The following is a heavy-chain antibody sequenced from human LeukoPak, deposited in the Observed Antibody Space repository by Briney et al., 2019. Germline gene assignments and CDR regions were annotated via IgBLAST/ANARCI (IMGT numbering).Heavy chain of an antibody. Sequence: SVKVSCKASGGTFSSYAISWVRQAPGQGLEWMGGIIPIFGTPNYAQKFQGRVTITADKSTSTAYMELSSLRSDDTAVYYCARDPSDYYGSGSYYHWFDPWGQGTLVTVSS. V-gene: IGHV1-69*06. CDR1: GGTFSSYA. J-gene: IGHJ5*02. CDR2: IIPIFGTP. CDR3: ARDPSDYYGSGSYYHWFDP. D-gene: IGHD3-10*01.